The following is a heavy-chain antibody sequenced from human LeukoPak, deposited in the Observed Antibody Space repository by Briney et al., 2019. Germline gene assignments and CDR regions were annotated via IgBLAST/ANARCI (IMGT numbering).Heavy chain of an antibody. CDR1: GGSISSYY. J-gene: IGHJ4*02. CDR3: ARAGYSYGTDY. D-gene: IGHD5-18*01. CDR2: IYYSGST. V-gene: IGHV4-59*01. Sequence: SETLSLTCTVSGGSISSYYWSWVRQPPGKGLEWIGYIYYSGSTNYNPSLKSRVTISVDTSKNQFSLKLSSVTAADTAVYYCARAGYSYGTDYWGQGTLVTVSS.